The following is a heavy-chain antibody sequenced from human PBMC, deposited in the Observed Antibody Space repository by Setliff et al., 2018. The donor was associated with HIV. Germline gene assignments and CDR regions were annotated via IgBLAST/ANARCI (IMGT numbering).Heavy chain of an antibody. CDR1: GLTLGDYA. J-gene: IGHJ4*02. CDR3: TTVPNRYPPGY. Sequence: GGSLRLSCTASGLTLGDYAMSWVRQAPGKGLEWVGFIRSKTYGGTTEYAASVKGRFTISRDDSKSIAYLQMNSLKTEDTAVYYCTTVPNRYPPGYWGQGTLVTVSS. V-gene: IGHV3-49*04. D-gene: IGHD1-1*01. CDR2: IRSKTYGGTT.